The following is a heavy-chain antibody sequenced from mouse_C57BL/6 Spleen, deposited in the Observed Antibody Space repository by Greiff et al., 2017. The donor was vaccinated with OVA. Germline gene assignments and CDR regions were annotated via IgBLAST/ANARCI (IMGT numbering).Heavy chain of an antibody. D-gene: IGHD4-1*01. CDR1: GYTFTDYY. CDR3: ARFKLGRDY. J-gene: IGHJ2*01. CDR2: INPYNGGT. Sequence: EVQLQQSGPVLVKPGASVKMSCKASGYTFTDYYMNWVKQSHGKSLEWIGVINPYNGGTSYNQKFKGKATLTVDKSSSTAYMELNSLTSEDSAVYYCARFKLGRDYWGQGTTLTVSS. V-gene: IGHV1-19*01.